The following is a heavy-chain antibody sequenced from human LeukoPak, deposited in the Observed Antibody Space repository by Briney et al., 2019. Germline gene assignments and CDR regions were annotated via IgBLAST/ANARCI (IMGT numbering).Heavy chain of an antibody. Sequence: SETLSLTCTVSGGSISSYYWSWIRQPPGKGLEWIGEINHSGSTNYNPSLKSRVTISIDTSKNQFSLKLSSVTAADTAVYYCGRDALVGYFSYYYMDVWGKGTTVTVSS. J-gene: IGHJ6*03. CDR1: GGSISSYY. CDR2: INHSGST. CDR3: GRDALVGYFSYYYMDV. V-gene: IGHV4-59*01. D-gene: IGHD2-15*01.